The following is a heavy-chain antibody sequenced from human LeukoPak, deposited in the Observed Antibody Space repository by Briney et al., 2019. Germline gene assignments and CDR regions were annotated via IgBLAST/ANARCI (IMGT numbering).Heavy chain of an antibody. Sequence: GGSLRLSCAASGFTFSDYYMSWIRQAPGKGLEWVSYISSSGSTIYDADSVKGRFTISRDNAKNSLYLQMNSLRAEDTAVSYCARDKYYYDSSGLWGYWGQGTLVTVSS. CDR2: ISSSGSTI. D-gene: IGHD3-22*01. J-gene: IGHJ4*02. V-gene: IGHV3-11*04. CDR1: GFTFSDYY. CDR3: ARDKYYYDSSGLWGY.